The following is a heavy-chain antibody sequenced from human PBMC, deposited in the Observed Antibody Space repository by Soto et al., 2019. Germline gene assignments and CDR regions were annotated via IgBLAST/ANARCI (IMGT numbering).Heavy chain of an antibody. J-gene: IGHJ6*04. CDR2: IYPGDSDT. V-gene: IGHV5-51*01. CDR3: ARKERPTVLFYDGRDV. Sequence: GESMNISCKGSGYNFTSYWIGWARQMPGKGLEWMGIIYPGDSDTRYSPSFRGQVTISVDKSISAAYLQWSSLKASDTAMYYCARKERPTVLFYDGRDVWGKGTEVTVS. CDR1: GYNFTSYW. D-gene: IGHD1-1*01.